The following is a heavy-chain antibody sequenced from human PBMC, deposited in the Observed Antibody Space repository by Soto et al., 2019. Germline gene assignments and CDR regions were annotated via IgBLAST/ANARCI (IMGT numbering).Heavy chain of an antibody. V-gene: IGHV1-69*08. CDR3: ATDKDSTYDH. J-gene: IGHJ5*02. CDR2: IIPTLGIA. Sequence: QVQLVQSGAEVKKPGSSVKVSCKASGGTFSSYSFTWVRQAPGQGLEWMGRIIPTLGIANYAQKFQGRVTISADKSTSTAYMELSSLRSEDTAVYYCATDKDSTYDHWGQGTLVTVSS. CDR1: GGTFSSYS. D-gene: IGHD4-4*01.